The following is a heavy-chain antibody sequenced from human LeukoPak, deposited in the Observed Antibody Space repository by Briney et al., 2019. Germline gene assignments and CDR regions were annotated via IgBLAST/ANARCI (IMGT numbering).Heavy chain of an antibody. J-gene: IGHJ4*02. CDR2: ISSSGSTI. D-gene: IGHD1-26*01. CDR3: ARAISGSSFDY. V-gene: IGHV3-48*03. Sequence: GGSLRLSCAASGFTFSSYEMNCVRQAPGKGLEWISYISSSGSTIYYADSVKGRFTISRDNAKNSLYLQMNSLRAEDTAVYYCARAISGSSFDYWGQGTLVTVSS. CDR1: GFTFSSYE.